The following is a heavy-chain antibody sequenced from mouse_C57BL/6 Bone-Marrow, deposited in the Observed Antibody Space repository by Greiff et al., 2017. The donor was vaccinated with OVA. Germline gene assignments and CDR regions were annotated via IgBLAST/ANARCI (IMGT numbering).Heavy chain of an antibody. CDR3: ARDYYGSRDWYFDV. D-gene: IGHD1-1*01. CDR2: INPYNGDT. V-gene: IGHV1-20*01. J-gene: IGHJ1*03. Sequence: EVKLQQSGPELVKPGDSVKISCKASGYSFTGYFMNWVMQSHGKSLEWIGRINPYNGDTFYNQKFKGKATLTVDKSSSTAHMELRSLTSEDSAVYYCARDYYGSRDWYFDVWGTGTTVTVSS. CDR1: GYSFTGYF.